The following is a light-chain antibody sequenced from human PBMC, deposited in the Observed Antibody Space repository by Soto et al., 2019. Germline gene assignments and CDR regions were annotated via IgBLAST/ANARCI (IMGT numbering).Light chain of an antibody. CDR3: QVYTTSPQT. CDR2: DAF. CDR1: QTVGNDY. J-gene: IGKJ1*01. Sequence: EVVLTQSPGTLSLSPGERATLSCRSSQTVGNDYLAWYQQKPDQAPRLLIYDAFNRAAGIPDRFSGSGSGTDFTLTISRLEPEDFAVYYCQVYTTSPQTFGQGTKVVLK. V-gene: IGKV3-20*01.